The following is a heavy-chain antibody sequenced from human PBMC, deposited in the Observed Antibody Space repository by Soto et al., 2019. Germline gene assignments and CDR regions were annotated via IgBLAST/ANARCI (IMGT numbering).Heavy chain of an antibody. CDR3: ARGRGAEAGPYAFVS. Sequence: SETLSLTCAVSGGSISSSDYSWSWIRQPPGKGLEWIGYIYHSGSTYYNQSLKSRVTISVDRSKNQFSLKLSTVTAADRSVFYCARGRGAEAGPYAFVSGGQGTMVTVSS. V-gene: IGHV4-30-2*01. CDR1: GGSISSSDYS. J-gene: IGHJ3*02. CDR2: IYHSGST. D-gene: IGHD3-16*01.